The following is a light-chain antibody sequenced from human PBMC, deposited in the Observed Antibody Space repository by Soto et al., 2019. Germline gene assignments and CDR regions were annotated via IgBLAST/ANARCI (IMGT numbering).Light chain of an antibody. CDR1: RSNIGAGYD. CDR2: GNN. CDR3: QSFDTRLNSVV. V-gene: IGLV1-40*01. J-gene: IGLJ2*01. Sequence: QSVVTQPPSVSGAPGQRVTISCTGSRSNIGAGYDVHWYQQFPGTAPKLLIYGNNNRPSGVTDRFSGSKSGTSASLAITGLQAEDEADYYCQSFDTRLNSVVFGGGTKLTVL.